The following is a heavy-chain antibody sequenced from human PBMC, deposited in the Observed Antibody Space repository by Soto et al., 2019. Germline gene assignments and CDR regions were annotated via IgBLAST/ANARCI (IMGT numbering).Heavy chain of an antibody. CDR2: FDPEDGET. V-gene: IGHV1-24*01. CDR3: ETGTRSEAILWFGEPSYYFDF. D-gene: IGHD3-10*01. CDR1: GYTLTELS. J-gene: IGHJ4*02. Sequence: ASVKVSFKVSGYTLTELSMHWVRQAPGKGLEWMGGFDPEDGETIYAQKFQGRVTMTEDTSTDTAYMELSSLRSEDTAVYYCETGTRSEAILWFGEPSYYFDFWGQGTLVTVSS.